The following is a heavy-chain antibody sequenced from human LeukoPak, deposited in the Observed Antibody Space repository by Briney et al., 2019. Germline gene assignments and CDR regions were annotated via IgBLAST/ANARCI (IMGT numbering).Heavy chain of an antibody. CDR1: GVSISSHY. V-gene: IGHV4-59*11. J-gene: IGHJ4*02. Sequence: SETLSLTCTVSGVSISSHYWSWIRQPPGKGLEWLGYIYYSGSTNYNPSLKSRVTISVDTSKNQFSLKLSSVTAADTAVYYCARIGSSGWYGLFVDYWGQGTLVTVSS. CDR3: ARIGSSGWYGLFVDY. CDR2: IYYSGST. D-gene: IGHD6-19*01.